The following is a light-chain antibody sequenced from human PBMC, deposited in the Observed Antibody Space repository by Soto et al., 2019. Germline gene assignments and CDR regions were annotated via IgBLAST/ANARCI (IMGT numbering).Light chain of an antibody. CDR3: CSYAGSYTWV. Sequence: QSALTQPASVSGSPGQSITISCTGTSSDVGGYNHVSWYQQHPGKAPKLMIYDVSKRPSGVPDRFSGSKSGNTASLTISGLQAEDEADYYCCSYAGSYTWVFGGVTKLTVL. J-gene: IGLJ3*02. CDR1: SSDVGGYNH. CDR2: DVS. V-gene: IGLV2-11*01.